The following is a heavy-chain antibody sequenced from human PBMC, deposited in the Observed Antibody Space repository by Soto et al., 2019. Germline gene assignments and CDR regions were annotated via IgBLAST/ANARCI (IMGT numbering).Heavy chain of an antibody. CDR2: ISSSSSTI. D-gene: IGHD3-3*01. CDR3: ARDAFFRYDFWSGYSGDAFDI. CDR1: GFTFSSYS. Sequence: QTGGSLRLSCAASGFTFSSYSMNWVRQAPGKGLEWVSYISSSSSTIYYADSVKGRFTISRDNAKNSLYLQMNSLRDEGTAVYYCARDAFFRYDFWSGYSGDAFDIWGQGTMVTVSS. V-gene: IGHV3-48*02. J-gene: IGHJ3*02.